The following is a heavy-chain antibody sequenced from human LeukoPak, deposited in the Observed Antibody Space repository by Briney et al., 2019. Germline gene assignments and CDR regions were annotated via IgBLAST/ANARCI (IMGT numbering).Heavy chain of an antibody. CDR2: MNPNSGNT. Sequence: GASVKVSCKASGYTFTGYYMHWVRQATGQGLEWMGWMNPNSGNTGYAQKFQGRVTMTRNTSISTAYMELSSLRSEDTAVYYCARVGFGELPIDYWGQGTLVTVSS. V-gene: IGHV1-8*02. J-gene: IGHJ4*02. CDR1: GYTFTGYY. D-gene: IGHD3-10*01. CDR3: ARVGFGELPIDY.